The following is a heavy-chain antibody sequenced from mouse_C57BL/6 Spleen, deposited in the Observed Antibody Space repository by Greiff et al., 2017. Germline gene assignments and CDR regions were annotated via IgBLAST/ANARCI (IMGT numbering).Heavy chain of an antibody. V-gene: IGHV1-82*01. CDR2: IYPGDGDT. D-gene: IGHD2-3*01. Sequence: VQLQQSGPELVKPGASVKISCKASGYAFSSSWMNWVKQRPGKGLEWIGRIYPGDGDTNYNGKFKGKATLTADKSSSTAYMQHSSLTSEDSAVYFCATYDGYSWFAYWGQGTLVTVSA. J-gene: IGHJ3*01. CDR1: GYAFSSSW. CDR3: ATYDGYSWFAY.